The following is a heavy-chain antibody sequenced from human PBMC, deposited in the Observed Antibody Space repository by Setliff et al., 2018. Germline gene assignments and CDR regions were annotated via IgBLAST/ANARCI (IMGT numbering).Heavy chain of an antibody. J-gene: IGHJ4*02. Sequence: PSETLSLTCTVSGYSISSGHYWGWIRQPPGKGLEWIASISHSGSTYYNPSLRSRVTISLDTSKNQFSLKLSSVTAADTAVYYCARESRYYYDNLGTLDYWGQGTLVTVSS. CDR2: ISHSGST. CDR1: GYSISSGHY. V-gene: IGHV4-38-2*02. CDR3: ARESRYYYDNLGTLDY. D-gene: IGHD3-22*01.